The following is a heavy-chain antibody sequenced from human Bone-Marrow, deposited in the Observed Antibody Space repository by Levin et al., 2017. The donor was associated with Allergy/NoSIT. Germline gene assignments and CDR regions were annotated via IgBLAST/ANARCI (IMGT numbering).Heavy chain of an antibody. D-gene: IGHD2/OR15-2a*01. V-gene: IGHV1-2*04. CDR2: IDPDSGST. Sequence: PGESLKISCKTSGYTFSAKHIHWVRQAPGQGLEWMGRIDPDSGSTIYAQRFQGWVTLARDTSINTAYMELSSLTSDDTAIIYCVRENWYYDYWGQGTLVTVSS. J-gene: IGHJ4*02. CDR1: GYTFSAKH. CDR3: VRENWYYDY.